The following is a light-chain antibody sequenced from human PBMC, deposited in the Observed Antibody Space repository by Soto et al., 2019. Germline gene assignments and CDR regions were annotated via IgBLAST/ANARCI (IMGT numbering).Light chain of an antibody. V-gene: IGKV3-15*01. J-gene: IGKJ1*01. Sequence: EIVMTQSPATLSVSPGERATLSCRASRSVSSNLAWYQQKPGQAPRVLIYGASTRATGVPARFSGSGSGTEFTLTISSLQSEDFAVYYCQQYNNWPWTFGQGTRWIS. CDR2: GAS. CDR1: RSVSSN. CDR3: QQYNNWPWT.